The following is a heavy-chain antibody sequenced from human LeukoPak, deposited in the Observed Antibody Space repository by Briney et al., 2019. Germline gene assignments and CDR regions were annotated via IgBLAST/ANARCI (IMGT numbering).Heavy chain of an antibody. V-gene: IGHV3-23*01. D-gene: IGHD3-10*01. J-gene: IGHJ4*02. CDR2: ISDTGGSK. CDR3: AKRVRYGSGNYHFDH. Sequence: TGGSLRLSCAASGFTFSSHGMNWVRQAPGKGLEWVSAISDTGGSKYYADSVKGRSTISRDNSKNTLYLQMNSLTAEDTAVYYCAKRVRYGSGNYHFDHWGQGALVTVSS. CDR1: GFTFSSHG.